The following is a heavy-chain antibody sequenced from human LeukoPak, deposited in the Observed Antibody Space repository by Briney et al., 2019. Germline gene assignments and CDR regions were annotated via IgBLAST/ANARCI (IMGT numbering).Heavy chain of an antibody. CDR2: INHSGST. V-gene: IGHV4-34*01. CDR3: ARSHSGDYFDY. Sequence: PSETLSLTCAVYGGSFSGYYWSWIRQPPGKGLEWIGEINHSGSTNYNPSLKSRVTISVDTSKNQFSLKLSSVTAADTAVYYYARSHSGDYFDYWGQGTLVTVSS. CDR1: GGSFSGYY. J-gene: IGHJ4*02. D-gene: IGHD6-19*01.